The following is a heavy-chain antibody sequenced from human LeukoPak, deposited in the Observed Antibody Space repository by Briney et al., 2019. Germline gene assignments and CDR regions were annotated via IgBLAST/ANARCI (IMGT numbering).Heavy chain of an antibody. V-gene: IGHV3-23*01. D-gene: IGHD2-15*01. CDR2: ISGSGGST. J-gene: IGHJ4*02. CDR1: GFTFSSYA. CDR3: AKDPRRYCSGGSCSGLDY. Sequence: GGSLRLSCAASGFTFSSYAMNWVRQAPGKGLEWVSTISGSGGSTYYADSVKGRFTISRDNSKNTLYLQMNSLRAEDTAVYYCAKDPRRYCSGGSCSGLDYWGQGTLVTVSS.